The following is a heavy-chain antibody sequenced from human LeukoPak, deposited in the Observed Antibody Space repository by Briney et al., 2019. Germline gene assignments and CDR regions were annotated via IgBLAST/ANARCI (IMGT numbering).Heavy chain of an antibody. V-gene: IGHV3-30-3*01. Sequence: WVRQAPGKGLEWVAVISYDGSKKLYADSVKGRFTISRDVSKNTVYLQMNSLRPEDTAVYYCARGRTAHYYYAMDVWGQGTTVTASS. CDR2: ISYDGSKK. J-gene: IGHJ6*02. CDR3: ARGRTAHYYYAMDV. D-gene: IGHD3-10*01.